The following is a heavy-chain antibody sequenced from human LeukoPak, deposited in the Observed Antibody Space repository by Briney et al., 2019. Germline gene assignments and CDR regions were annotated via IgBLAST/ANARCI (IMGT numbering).Heavy chain of an antibody. Sequence: GGSLRLSCAASGFTFSDDDMSWIRQVPGQGLEWVSYISTSGTYTNYADSVKGRFTISRDNAKNSLYLQMNSLRADDTAVYYCARGHYGLDVWGQGTTVTVSS. CDR3: ARGHYGLDV. V-gene: IGHV3-11*03. J-gene: IGHJ6*02. CDR2: ISTSGTYT. CDR1: GFTFSDDD.